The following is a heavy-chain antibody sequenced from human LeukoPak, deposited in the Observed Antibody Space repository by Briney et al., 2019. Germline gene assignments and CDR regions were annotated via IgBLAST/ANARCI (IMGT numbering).Heavy chain of an antibody. CDR1: GFTFSSCT. CDR3: ARDYYDSSGFGAFDI. J-gene: IGHJ3*02. V-gene: IGHV3-64D*06. D-gene: IGHD3-22*01. CDR2: ISTKGGST. Sequence: QPGGSLRLSCSASGFTFSSCTMHWVRQAPGKGLDYVSTISTKGGSTYYADSVRGRFTISRDNSKNTLYLQMSSLRPEDTAVYYCARDYYDSSGFGAFDIWGQGTMVTVSS.